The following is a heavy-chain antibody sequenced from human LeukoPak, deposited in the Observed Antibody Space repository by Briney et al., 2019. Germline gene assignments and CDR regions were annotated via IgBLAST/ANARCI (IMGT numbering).Heavy chain of an antibody. V-gene: IGHV1-2*02. CDR3: APLWFGEPTSDY. CDR2: INPNSGGT. D-gene: IGHD3-10*01. Sequence: ASVKVSCKASGGTFSSYAISWVRQAPGQGLEWMGWINPNSGGTNYAQKFQGRVTMTRDTSISTAYMELSRLRSDDTAVYYCAPLWFGEPTSDYWGQGTLVTVSS. CDR1: GGTFSSYA. J-gene: IGHJ4*02.